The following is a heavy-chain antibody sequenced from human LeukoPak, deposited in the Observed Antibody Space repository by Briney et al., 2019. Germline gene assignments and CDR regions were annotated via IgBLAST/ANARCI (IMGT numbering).Heavy chain of an antibody. CDR2: MNPNSGNT. CDR3: SVLRFLEWLKGRKFHP. CDR1: GYTFTSYD. D-gene: IGHD3-3*01. J-gene: IGHJ5*02. V-gene: IGHV1-8*03. Sequence: ASVKVSCKASGYTFTSYDINWVRQATGQGLEWMGWMNPNSGNTGYAQKFQGRVTITRNTSISTAYMELSSLRSEDTAVYYWSVLRFLEWLKGRKFHPWGQGTLVTVSS.